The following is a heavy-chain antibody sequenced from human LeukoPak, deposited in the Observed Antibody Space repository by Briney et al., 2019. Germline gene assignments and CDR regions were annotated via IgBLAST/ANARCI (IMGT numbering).Heavy chain of an antibody. Sequence: ASVKVSCTASGYTFTVYYMHWVRQAPGQGLAWMGWINPNSGGTNYAQKFQGRVTMTRDTSISTAYMELSRLRSDDTAVYYCARDRDTIFGVVISYYFDYWGQGTLVTVSS. J-gene: IGHJ4*02. CDR2: INPNSGGT. V-gene: IGHV1-2*02. CDR1: GYTFTVYY. D-gene: IGHD3-3*01. CDR3: ARDRDTIFGVVISYYFDY.